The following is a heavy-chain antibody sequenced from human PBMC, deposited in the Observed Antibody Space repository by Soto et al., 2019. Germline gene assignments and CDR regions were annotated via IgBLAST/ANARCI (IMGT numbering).Heavy chain of an antibody. CDR2: IDPSDSYT. J-gene: IGHJ6*02. Sequence: PGESLKISCKGSGYSFTSYWISWVRQMPGKGLEWMGRIDPSDSYTNYSPSFQGHVTISADKSISTAYLQWSSLKASDTAMYYCARLGVWFRHSSSWGRGYLNYYGMDVWGQGTTVTVSS. CDR1: GYSFTSYW. CDR3: ARLGVWFRHSSSWGRGYLNYYGMDV. V-gene: IGHV5-10-1*01. D-gene: IGHD6-13*01.